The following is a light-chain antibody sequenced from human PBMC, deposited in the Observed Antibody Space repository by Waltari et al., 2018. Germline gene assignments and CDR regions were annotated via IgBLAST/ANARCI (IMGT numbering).Light chain of an antibody. CDR2: EVS. J-gene: IGLJ1*01. V-gene: IGLV2-18*02. CDR3: SSYASISTYI. CDR1: SSDIGGYNR. Sequence: QAALTQSPSVSGSPGQSVTISCTGTSSDIGGYNRVSWYQQHPGKAPKLMIYEVSKRPSRVSDSFSWSKSAKPASLTISGLQAEDEADYYCSSYASISTYIFGAGTRLTVL.